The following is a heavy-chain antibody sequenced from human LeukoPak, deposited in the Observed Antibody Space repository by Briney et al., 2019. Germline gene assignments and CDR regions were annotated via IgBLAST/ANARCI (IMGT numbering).Heavy chain of an antibody. CDR3: ARRGLPGAFDI. D-gene: IGHD3-16*01. V-gene: IGHV4-59*01. CDR1: GGSISSSY. Sequence: SETLSLTCTVSGGSISSSYWSWIRQPPGKGLEWIGYTSYSGSTDYNPSLKSRVTMSVDTSKNQFSLKLSSVTAADTAVYYCARRGLPGAFDIWGQGTMVTVSS. CDR2: TSYSGST. J-gene: IGHJ3*02.